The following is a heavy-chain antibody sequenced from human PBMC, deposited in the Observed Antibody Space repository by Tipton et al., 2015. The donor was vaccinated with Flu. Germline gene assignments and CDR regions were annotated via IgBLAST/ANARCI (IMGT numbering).Heavy chain of an antibody. Sequence: TLSLTCDVSGYSINAGHYWGWIRQPPGKGLEWIGSIHHRGTTYYNLSLKSRVTISVDTSKNQFSLKLTSVTAADTAVYYCARDRWEYIRGFDSWGQGTLVTVSP. CDR3: ARDRWEYIRGFDS. CDR1: GYSINAGHY. CDR2: IHHRGTT. V-gene: IGHV4-38-2*02. D-gene: IGHD2/OR15-2a*01. J-gene: IGHJ4*02.